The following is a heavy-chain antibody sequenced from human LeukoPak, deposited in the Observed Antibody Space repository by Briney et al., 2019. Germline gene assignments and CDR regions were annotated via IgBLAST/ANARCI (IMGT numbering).Heavy chain of an antibody. D-gene: IGHD3-3*02. V-gene: IGHV6-1*01. CDR1: GDRLYSTSVA. CDR3: ARSVHELGPFDF. Sequence: SQTLSLSCAISGDRLYSTSVACTWIRQSPSRGLEWLGRTYYRSKWYNGYAVSVKSPITINPDTCKNQFSLQLNSVTPEDTAVYYCARSVHELGPFDFWGPWTPVTVSS. J-gene: IGHJ4*03. CDR2: TYYRSKWYN.